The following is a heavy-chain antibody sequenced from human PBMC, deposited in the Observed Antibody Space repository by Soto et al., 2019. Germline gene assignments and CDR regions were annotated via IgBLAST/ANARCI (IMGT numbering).Heavy chain of an antibody. J-gene: IGHJ1*01. Sequence: QLQLQESGPGLVKPSETLSLTCTVSGGSISSSSYYWGWIRQPPGKGLEWIGSIYYSGSTYYNPSLKSRVTIAVDTSKNQSSLKLSSMTAADTAVYYCARQYYYDSCGYYSPDWFQHWGQGTLVTVSS. CDR2: IYYSGST. V-gene: IGHV4-39*01. CDR3: ARQYYYDSCGYYSPDWFQH. D-gene: IGHD3-22*01. CDR1: GGSISSSSYY.